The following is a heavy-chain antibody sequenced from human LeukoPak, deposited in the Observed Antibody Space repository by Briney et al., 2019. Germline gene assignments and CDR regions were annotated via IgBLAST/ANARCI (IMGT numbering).Heavy chain of an antibody. CDR2: TSYNGNT. V-gene: IGHV1-18*04. CDR1: GYTFSNYD. Sequence: ASVKVFCKASGYTFSNYDISWVRQAPGLGLEWMGWTSYNGNTNYAQKFQDRVTMTTDTSTTTAYMELRSLESDDTAVYYCARHSGSGWEALGYWGQGTLVTASS. CDR3: ARHSGSGWEALGY. D-gene: IGHD6-19*01. J-gene: IGHJ4*02.